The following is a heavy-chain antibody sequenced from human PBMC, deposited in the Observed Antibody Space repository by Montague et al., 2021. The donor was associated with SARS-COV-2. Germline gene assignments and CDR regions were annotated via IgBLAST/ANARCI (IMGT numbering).Heavy chain of an antibody. CDR1: GDFISPYY. CDR3: VRGAYGGGAPFDY. Sequence: SETLSLTCTVSGDFISPYYLNWIRQSPGKRPGWIGNIYYSGSTNYNPSLMSRVTISVDTSKSHVSLKLSSVTAADTAVYYCVRGAYGGGAPFDYWGQGALVTVSS. V-gene: IGHV4-59*01. D-gene: IGHD2-21*01. J-gene: IGHJ4*02. CDR2: IYYSGST.